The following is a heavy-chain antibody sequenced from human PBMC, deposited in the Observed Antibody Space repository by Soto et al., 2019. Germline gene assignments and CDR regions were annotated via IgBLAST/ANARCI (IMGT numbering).Heavy chain of an antibody. CDR3: VKEYCTGGTCFDAFDL. D-gene: IGHD2-8*02. J-gene: IGHJ3*01. Sequence: PGVSLTLSCAASGFIFSDYEVDWVRQAPGRGPEWISYISDGGTTIYYAASVKGRFTISRDDAKKSLYLHMNNPRVDDTAIYFCVKEYCTGGTCFDAFDLWGQGTVVTVSS. V-gene: IGHV3-48*03. CDR2: ISDGGTTI. CDR1: GFIFSDYE.